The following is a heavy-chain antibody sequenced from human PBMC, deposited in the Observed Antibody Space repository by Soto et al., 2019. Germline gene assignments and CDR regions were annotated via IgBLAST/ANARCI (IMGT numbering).Heavy chain of an antibody. Sequence: EVQLAESGGGLAQPGGSLRLSCAASGFTLSGYAMDWVRQAPGQGLEYVSGISSNGVGTYYANSAQGRFTISRDNSKNTVYLQMGSLRPEDMAVYYCARRARPDFYYMDVWGKGTTVTVS. J-gene: IGHJ6*03. CDR2: ISSNGVGT. CDR1: GFTLSGYA. V-gene: IGHV3-64*01. D-gene: IGHD6-6*01. CDR3: ARRARPDFYYMDV.